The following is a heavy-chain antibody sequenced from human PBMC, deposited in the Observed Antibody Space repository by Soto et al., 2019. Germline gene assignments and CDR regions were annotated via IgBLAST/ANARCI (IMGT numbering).Heavy chain of an antibody. D-gene: IGHD2-15*01. J-gene: IGHJ3*02. CDR1: GGSISSGDYY. CDR3: ARTVVTTWRAFDI. CDR2: IYYSGST. Sequence: QVQLQESGPGLVKPSQTLSLTCTVSGGSISSGDYYWSWLRQPPGKGLEWIGYIYYSGSTYYNPSLKSRVTISVDTSQNPFSLKLSSVTAADTAVYYCARTVVTTWRAFDIWGQGTMVTVSS. V-gene: IGHV4-30-4*01.